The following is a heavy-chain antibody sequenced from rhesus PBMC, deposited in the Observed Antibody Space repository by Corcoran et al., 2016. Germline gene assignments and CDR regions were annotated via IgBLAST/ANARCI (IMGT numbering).Heavy chain of an antibody. D-gene: IGHD6S26*01. CDR3: AREVAAAGPFDY. V-gene: IGHV4S10*01. CDR2: IYGSSTST. CDR1: GGSISDRYR. J-gene: IGHJ4*01. Sequence: QVQLQESGPGVVKPSETLSLTCAVSGGSISDRYRWSGIRQPPGKGLEWIGYIYGSSTSTNYHPYRKSRVTISKDTSKNRFSLKLSSVTAADTAVYYCAREVAAAGPFDYWGQGVLVTGSS.